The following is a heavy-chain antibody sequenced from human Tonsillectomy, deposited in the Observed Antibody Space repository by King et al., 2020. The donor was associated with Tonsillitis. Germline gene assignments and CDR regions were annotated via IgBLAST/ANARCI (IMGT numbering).Heavy chain of an antibody. CDR3: ARLNGYCSGGTCYGAFDI. J-gene: IGHJ3*02. D-gene: IGHD2-15*01. CDR2: ISWSGGTT. Sequence: VQLVESGGGLVQPGGSLRLSCAASGSTFSCYAMSWVRQAPGKGLEWVSVISWSGGTTYFADSVMGRFTISRDNSKNTLYLQMNSLRAEDTAVYYCARLNGYCSGGTCYGAFDIWGQGTMVTVSS. V-gene: IGHV3-23*04. CDR1: GSTFSCYA.